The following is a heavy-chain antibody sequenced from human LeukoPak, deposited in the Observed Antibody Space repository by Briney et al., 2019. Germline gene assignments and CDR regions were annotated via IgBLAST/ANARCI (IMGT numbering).Heavy chain of an antibody. D-gene: IGHD6-13*01. Sequence: PGGSLRLSCAASGFTFSSYSMNWVRQAPGKGLEWVSSISSSSSYIYYADSVKGRFTISRDNAKNSLYLQMNSLRAEDTAVYYCARSRLSSSWAAGDYWGQGTLVTVSS. CDR1: GFTFSSYS. CDR3: ARSRLSSSWAAGDY. CDR2: ISSSSSYI. J-gene: IGHJ4*02. V-gene: IGHV3-21*01.